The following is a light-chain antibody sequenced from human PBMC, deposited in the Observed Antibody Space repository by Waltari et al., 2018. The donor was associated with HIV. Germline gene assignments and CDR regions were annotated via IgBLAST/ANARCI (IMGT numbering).Light chain of an antibody. Sequence: EIVLTQSPAALSLSPGERATLSCRASQSVSSYLACYQQKPGQAPRLLISGASSRATGIPARFSGSGSGTDFTLTISSLEPGDFGVYYCQQRSNWPITFGQGTRLEIK. V-gene: IGKV3-11*01. CDR2: GAS. CDR3: QQRSNWPIT. CDR1: QSVSSY. J-gene: IGKJ5*01.